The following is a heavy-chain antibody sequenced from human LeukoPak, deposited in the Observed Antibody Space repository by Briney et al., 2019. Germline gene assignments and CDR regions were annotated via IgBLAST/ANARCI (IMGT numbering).Heavy chain of an antibody. CDR1: GFTFSSYV. J-gene: IGHJ4*02. CDR2: ISYDGSNE. V-gene: IGHV3-30*04. D-gene: IGHD3-22*01. CDR3: ARDLYDSSGYYYFDY. Sequence: GGSLRLSCAASGFTFSSYVMHWVRQAPGKGLEWVAIISYDGSNEYYADSVKGRFTISRDNSKNTLYLQMNSLRAADTAVYYCARDLYDSSGYYYFDYWGQGTLVTVSS.